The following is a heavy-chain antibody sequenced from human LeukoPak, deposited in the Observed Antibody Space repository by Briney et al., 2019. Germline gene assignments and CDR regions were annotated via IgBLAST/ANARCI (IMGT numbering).Heavy chain of an antibody. Sequence: SQTLSHTCAVSGGSISSGGYSWSWIRQPPGKGLEWIGYIYHSGSTYYNPSLKSRVTISVDRSKNQFSLKLSSVTAADTAVYYCARVATVTTWYFDLWGRGTLVTVSS. V-gene: IGHV4-30-2*01. CDR1: GGSISSGGYS. D-gene: IGHD4-17*01. J-gene: IGHJ2*01. CDR3: ARVATVTTWYFDL. CDR2: IYHSGST.